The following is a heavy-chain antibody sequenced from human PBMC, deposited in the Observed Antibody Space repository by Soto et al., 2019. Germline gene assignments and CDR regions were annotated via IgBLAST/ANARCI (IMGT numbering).Heavy chain of an antibody. V-gene: IGHV3-33*01. CDR3: AREGYDSSGYYHFDY. Sequence: GGSLRLSCAASGFTFSSYGMHWVRRAPGKGLEWVAVIWYDGSNKYYADSVKGRFTISRDNSKNTLYLQMNSLRAEDTAVYYCAREGYDSSGYYHFDYWGQGTLVTVSS. CDR1: GFTFSSYG. CDR2: IWYDGSNK. J-gene: IGHJ4*02. D-gene: IGHD3-22*01.